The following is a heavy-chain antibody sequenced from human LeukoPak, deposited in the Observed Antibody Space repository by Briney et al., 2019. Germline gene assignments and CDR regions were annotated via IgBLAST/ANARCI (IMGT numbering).Heavy chain of an antibody. Sequence: SETLSLTCAVYGGSFSGYYWSWIRQPPGKGLEWIGSIYYSGSTYYNPSLKSRVTISVDTSKNQFSLKLSSVTAADTAVYYCARGLYYNSSGRYGMDVWGQGTTVTVSS. D-gene: IGHD3-10*01. J-gene: IGHJ6*01. CDR1: GGSFSGYY. CDR2: IYYSGST. V-gene: IGHV4-34*01. CDR3: ARGLYYNSSGRYGMDV.